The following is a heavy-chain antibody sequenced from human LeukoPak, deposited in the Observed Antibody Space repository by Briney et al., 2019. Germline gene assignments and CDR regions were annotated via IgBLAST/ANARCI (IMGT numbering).Heavy chain of an antibody. CDR1: GFTFSSYG. CDR2: IWYDGSNK. D-gene: IGHD6-19*01. CDR3: ARDVYSSGPPLGYYYYYGMDV. V-gene: IGHV3-33*01. Sequence: GGSLRLSCAASGFTFSSYGMHWVRQAPGKGLEWVAVIWYDGSNKYYADSVKGRFTISRDNSENTLYLQMNSLRAEDTAVYYCARDVYSSGPPLGYYYYYGMDVWGQGTTVTVSS. J-gene: IGHJ6*02.